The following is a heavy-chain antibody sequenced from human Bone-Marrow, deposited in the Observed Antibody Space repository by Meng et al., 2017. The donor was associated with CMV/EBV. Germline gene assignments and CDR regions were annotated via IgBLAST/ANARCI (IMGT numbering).Heavy chain of an antibody. V-gene: IGHV6-1*01. CDR3: ARGGRWLQLSLYDY. CDR2: TYYRSKWYN. Sequence: SCAISGDSVSSNSAAWNWIRQSPSRGLEWLGRTYYRSKWYNDYAVSVKSRITINPDTSKNQFSLQLNSVTPEDTAVYYCARGGRWLQLSLYDYWGQGTLVTVSS. D-gene: IGHD5-24*01. J-gene: IGHJ4*02. CDR1: GDSVSSNSAA.